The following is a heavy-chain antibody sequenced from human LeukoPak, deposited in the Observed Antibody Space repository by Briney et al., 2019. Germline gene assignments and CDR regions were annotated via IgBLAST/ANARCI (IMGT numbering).Heavy chain of an antibody. CDR3: ASNRYSSGWYYIDY. J-gene: IGHJ4*02. CDR1: GGSISSYY. V-gene: IGHV4-59*01. D-gene: IGHD6-19*01. Sequence: SETLSLTCTVSGGSISSYYWSWIRQPPGKGLEWIGYIYYSGSTNYNPSLKSRVTISVDTSKNQFSLKLSSVTAADTAVYYCASNRYSSGWYYIDYWGQGTLVTVSS. CDR2: IYYSGST.